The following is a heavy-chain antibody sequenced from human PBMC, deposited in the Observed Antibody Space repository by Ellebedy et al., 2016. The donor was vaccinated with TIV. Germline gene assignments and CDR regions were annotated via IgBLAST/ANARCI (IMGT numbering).Heavy chain of an antibody. D-gene: IGHD5/OR15-5a*01. CDR3: AKDVRLPGGLFEY. CDR2: ISYDGSNE. Sequence: GESLKISCAASGFTFSSYGMYWVRQAPGRGLEWVAVISYDGSNEYYADSVKGRFTISRDNSKNTLYLQMNSLRAEDTAVYYCAKDVRLPGGLFEYWGHGTLVTVSS. CDR1: GFTFSSYG. V-gene: IGHV3-30*18. J-gene: IGHJ4*01.